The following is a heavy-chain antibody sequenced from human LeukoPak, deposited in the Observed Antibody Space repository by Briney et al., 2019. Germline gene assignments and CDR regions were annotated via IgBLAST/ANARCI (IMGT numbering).Heavy chain of an antibody. J-gene: IGHJ5*02. CDR2: IIPIFGTA. CDR1: GGTFSSYA. D-gene: IGHD3/OR15-3a*01. V-gene: IGHV1-69*01. Sequence: ASVKVSCKASGGTFSSYAISWVRQAPGQGLEWMGGIIPIFGTANYAQKFQGRVTITADESTSTAYMELSSLRSEDTAVYYCARGGLDWYESLRFDPWGQGTLVTVSS. CDR3: ARGGLDWYESLRFDP.